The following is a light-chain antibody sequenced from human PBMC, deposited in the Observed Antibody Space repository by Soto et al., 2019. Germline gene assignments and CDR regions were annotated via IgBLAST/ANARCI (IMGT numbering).Light chain of an antibody. CDR2: DAS. CDR1: QSINRW. CDR3: QQYNTSPWT. J-gene: IGKJ1*01. Sequence: DIQMTQSPSTLSASVGDRVTITCRASQSINRWLAWYQQRPGKAPSLLISDASSLESGVPSRFSGRGSGTEFTLTISSLQPEDVATYHCQQYNTSPWTFGQGTKVEIK. V-gene: IGKV1-5*01.